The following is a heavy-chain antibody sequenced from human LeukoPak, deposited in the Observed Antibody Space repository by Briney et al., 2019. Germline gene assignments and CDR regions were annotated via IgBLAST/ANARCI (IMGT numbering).Heavy chain of an antibody. CDR2: ISAYNGNT. V-gene: IGHV1-18*01. CDR3: ARGMPPTDIVVVVAATHGGVDWFDP. D-gene: IGHD2-15*01. CDR1: GYTFTSYG. Sequence: ASVKVSCKASGYTFTSYGISWVRHAPGQGLEWMGWISAYNGNTNYAQKLQGRVTMTTDTSTSTAYMELRSLRSDDTAVYYCARGMPPTDIVVVVAATHGGVDWFDPWGRGTLVTVSS. J-gene: IGHJ5*02.